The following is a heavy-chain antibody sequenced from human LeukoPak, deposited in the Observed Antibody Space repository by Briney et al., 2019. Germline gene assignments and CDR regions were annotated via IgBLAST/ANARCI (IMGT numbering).Heavy chain of an antibody. CDR3: ARDRWELLGGDY. CDR2: ISAYNGNT. CDR1: GYSFTSYG. Sequence: KPGESLRISCKGSGYSFTSYGISWVRQAPGQGLEWMGWISAYNGNTNYAQKLQGRVTMTTDTSTSTAYMELRSLRSDDTAVYYCARDRWELLGGDYWGQGTLDTVSS. D-gene: IGHD1-26*01. J-gene: IGHJ4*02. V-gene: IGHV1-18*01.